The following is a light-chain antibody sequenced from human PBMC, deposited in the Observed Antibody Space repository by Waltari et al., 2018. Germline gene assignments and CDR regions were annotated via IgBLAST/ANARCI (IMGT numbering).Light chain of an antibody. Sequence: QSALTQPRSVSGSPGQSVTISCTGTTSDVGGYHDVPCFQHHPGQAPKPLIYDVSERPPGVPDRFSGSKSDNTASLTISGLQAEDEADYYCCSYAGSYTYVFGSGTKVTVL. CDR2: DVS. V-gene: IGLV2-11*01. CDR1: TSDVGGYHD. CDR3: CSYAGSYTYV. J-gene: IGLJ1*01.